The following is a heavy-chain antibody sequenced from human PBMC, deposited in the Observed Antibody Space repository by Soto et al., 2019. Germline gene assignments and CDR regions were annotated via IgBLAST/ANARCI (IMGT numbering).Heavy chain of an antibody. V-gene: IGHV3-53*01. J-gene: IGHJ5*02. CDR2: IFSGDNT. Sequence: EVQLVESGGGLIQPGGSLRLSCAASGFTVSGNDITWVRQAPGKGLEWVSVIFSGDNTYYSDSVKGRFTISRDNSKNTVYLQMNRLRGDETAVYFCATGLTLPVRPSFDTWGQGTLLTVSS. CDR3: ATGLTLPVRPSFDT. CDR1: GFTVSGND. D-gene: IGHD2-21*02.